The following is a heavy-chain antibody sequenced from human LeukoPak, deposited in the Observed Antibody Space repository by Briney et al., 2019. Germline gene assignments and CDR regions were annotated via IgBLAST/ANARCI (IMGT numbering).Heavy chain of an antibody. CDR1: GFTFSSYA. J-gene: IGHJ4*02. CDR3: AKLPRGSGSYYAFDF. Sequence: GGSLRLSCAASGFTFSSYAMSWVRQAPGKGLEGVAAISGSGGSTYYADSVKGRFTISRDNSKNTLYLQMNSLRAEDTAVYYCAKLPRGSGSYYAFDFWGQGTLVTVSS. D-gene: IGHD3-10*01. V-gene: IGHV3-23*01. CDR2: ISGSGGST.